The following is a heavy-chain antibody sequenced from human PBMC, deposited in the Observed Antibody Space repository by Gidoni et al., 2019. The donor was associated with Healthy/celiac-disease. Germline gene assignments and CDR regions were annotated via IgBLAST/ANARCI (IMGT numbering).Heavy chain of an antibody. CDR2: IRSKAYGGTT. J-gene: IGHJ4*02. Sequence: EVQLVESWGGLVQPGRSLRLSCTASGFTFGDYAMSWVRQAPGKGLEWVGFIRSKAYGGTTEYAASVKGRFTISRDDSKSIAYLQMNSLKTEDTAVYYCTRVDEWELLWGQGTLVTVSS. CDR1: GFTFGDYA. D-gene: IGHD1-26*01. CDR3: TRVDEWELL. V-gene: IGHV3-49*04.